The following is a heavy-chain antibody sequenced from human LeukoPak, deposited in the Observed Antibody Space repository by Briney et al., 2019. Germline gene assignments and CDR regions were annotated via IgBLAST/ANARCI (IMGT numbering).Heavy chain of an antibody. D-gene: IGHD3-22*01. CDR3: ARGGHYYDSSADGFDY. Sequence: SETLSLTCTVSGGSISSYYWRWIRQPPGKGLEWIGYIYYSGSTNYNPSLKSRVTISVDTSKNQFSLKLSSVTAADTAVYYCARGGHYYDSSADGFDYWGQGTLVTVSS. J-gene: IGHJ4*02. CDR1: GGSISSYY. V-gene: IGHV4-59*08. CDR2: IYYSGST.